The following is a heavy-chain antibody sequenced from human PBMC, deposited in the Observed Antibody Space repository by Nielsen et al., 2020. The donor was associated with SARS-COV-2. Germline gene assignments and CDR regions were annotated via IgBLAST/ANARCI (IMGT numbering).Heavy chain of an antibody. J-gene: IGHJ4*02. CDR3: AKDNWYSSGWYYFDY. V-gene: IGHV3-30*18. Sequence: GESLKISCAASGFTFSSYGMHWVRQAPGKGLEWVAVISYDGSNKYYADSVKGRFTISRDNSKNTLYLQMNSLRAEDTALYYCAKDNWYSSGWYYFDYWGQGTLVTVSS. CDR2: ISYDGSNK. D-gene: IGHD6-19*01. CDR1: GFTFSSYG.